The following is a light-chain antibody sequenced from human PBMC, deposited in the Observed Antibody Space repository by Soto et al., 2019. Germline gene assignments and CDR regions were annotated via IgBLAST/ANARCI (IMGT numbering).Light chain of an antibody. Sequence: DIQMTQSPSSLSASVGDRVTITCQASQAISNYLNWYQQKPGKAPKLLIYDPSNLETGVPSRFSGSGSGTDFTVTISSLQPEDIATYYCQQYDNPLFTFGPGTKVDIK. V-gene: IGKV1-33*01. CDR2: DPS. J-gene: IGKJ3*01. CDR1: QAISNY. CDR3: QQYDNPLFT.